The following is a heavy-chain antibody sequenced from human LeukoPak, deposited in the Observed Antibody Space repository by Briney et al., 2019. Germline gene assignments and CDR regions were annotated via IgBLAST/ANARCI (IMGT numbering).Heavy chain of an antibody. CDR1: GFTFSSYG. V-gene: IGHV3-23*01. CDR3: AKRGSYCGGDCYSDFDY. Sequence: PWGSLRLSCAASGFTFSSYGMSWVRQAPGKGLEWVSAISGSGGSTYYADSVKGRFTISRDNSKNTLYLQMNSLRAEDTAVYYCAKRGSYCGGDCYSDFDYWGQGTLVTVSS. CDR2: ISGSGGST. J-gene: IGHJ4*02. D-gene: IGHD2-21*02.